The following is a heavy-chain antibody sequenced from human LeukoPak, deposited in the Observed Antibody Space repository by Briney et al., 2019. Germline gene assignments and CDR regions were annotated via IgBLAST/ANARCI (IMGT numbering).Heavy chain of an antibody. J-gene: IGHJ4*02. CDR1: GFTFSNYG. D-gene: IGHD3-10*01. Sequence: PGGSLRLSCVASGFTFSNYGMHWVRQAPGKGLEWVALISYDGSNKYYADSVKGRFTISRDNSKNTLYLQMSSLRAEDTAVYYCAKDMSRITMIRGVSPQGYFDYWGQGTLVTVSS. CDR2: ISYDGSNK. CDR3: AKDMSRITMIRGVSPQGYFDY. V-gene: IGHV3-30*18.